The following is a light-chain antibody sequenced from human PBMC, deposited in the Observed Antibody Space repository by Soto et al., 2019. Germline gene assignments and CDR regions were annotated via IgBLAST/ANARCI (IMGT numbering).Light chain of an antibody. V-gene: IGLV2-23*01. Sequence: QSALTQPASVSGSPGQSITISCTGTSSDIGTYNLVSWYQQHPGKAPQLIIYEGSKRPSGVSNRFSGSKSGNTASLTISGQQADDDAEYYCCSYAGSNTYVFGTGTKLNVL. CDR3: CSYAGSNTYV. J-gene: IGLJ1*01. CDR1: SSDIGTYNL. CDR2: EGS.